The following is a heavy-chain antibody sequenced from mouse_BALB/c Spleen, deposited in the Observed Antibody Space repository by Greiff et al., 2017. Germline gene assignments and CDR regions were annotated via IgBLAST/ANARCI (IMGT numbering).Heavy chain of an antibody. CDR3: ARDGTTATNYAMDY. CDR1: GFSLTSYG. D-gene: IGHD1-2*01. CDR2: IWAGGST. V-gene: IGHV2-9*02. Sequence: VQGVESGPGLVAPSQSLSITCTVSGFSLTSYGVHWVRQPPGKGLEWLGVIWAGGSTNYNSALMSRLSISKDNSKSQVFLKMNSLQTDDTAMYYCARDGTTATNYAMDYWGQGTSVTVSS. J-gene: IGHJ4*01.